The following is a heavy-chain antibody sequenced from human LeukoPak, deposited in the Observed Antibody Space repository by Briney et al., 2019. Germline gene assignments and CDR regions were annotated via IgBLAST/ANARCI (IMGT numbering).Heavy chain of an antibody. V-gene: IGHV4-4*07. CDR2: IYSSGST. CDR3: ARDSYSTSCYDY. J-gene: IGHJ4*02. D-gene: IGHD2-2*01. Sequence: PSETLSLTCTVSGGSISSYYWRWVRQPAGKGLEWIGRIYSSGSTNYNPSLKSRVTLSVDTSKHEFSLKLSSVTAADTAVYYCARDSYSTSCYDYWGQGILVTVSS. CDR1: GGSISSYY.